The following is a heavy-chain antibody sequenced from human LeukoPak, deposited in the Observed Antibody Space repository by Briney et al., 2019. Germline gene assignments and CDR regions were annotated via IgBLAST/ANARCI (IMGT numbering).Heavy chain of an antibody. V-gene: IGHV3-11*01. J-gene: IGHJ4*02. D-gene: IGHD2-15*01. CDR3: ASPVLGYCSGGSCRDY. Sequence: PGGSLRLSCAASGFTFSDYYMSWIRQAPGKGLEWISYISSSGSTIYYADSVKGRFTISRDNAKNSLYLQMNSLRAEDTAVYYCASPVLGYCSGGSCRDYWGQGTLVTVSS. CDR2: ISSSGSTI. CDR1: GFTFSDYY.